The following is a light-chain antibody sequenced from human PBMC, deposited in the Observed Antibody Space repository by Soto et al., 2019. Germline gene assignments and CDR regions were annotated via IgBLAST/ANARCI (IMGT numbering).Light chain of an antibody. J-gene: IGLJ2*01. CDR2: KDN. V-gene: IGLV3-27*01. CDR3: YSVADNSGVV. CDR1: LLAKTY. Sequence: SYELTQPYSVSVSPGQTATITCSGDLLAKTYARWFQQKPGQAPVLVIYKDNERPSGIPERFSGSSSGTTVTLTIRGAQVEDEADYYCYSVADNSGVVFGGGTKLTVL.